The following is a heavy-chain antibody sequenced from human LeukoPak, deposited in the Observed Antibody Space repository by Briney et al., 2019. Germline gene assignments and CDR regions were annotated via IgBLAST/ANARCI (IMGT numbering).Heavy chain of an antibody. V-gene: IGHV3-21*01. J-gene: IGHJ4*02. CDR3: AREKTYSYGFDY. Sequence: RGSLRLSCAASGFTFSSYSMNWVRQAPGKGLEWVSSISSSSSYIYYADSVKGRFTISRDNAKNSLYLQMNSLRAEDTAVYYCAREKTYSYGFDYWGQGTLVTVSS. D-gene: IGHD5-18*01. CDR2: ISSSSSYI. CDR1: GFTFSSYS.